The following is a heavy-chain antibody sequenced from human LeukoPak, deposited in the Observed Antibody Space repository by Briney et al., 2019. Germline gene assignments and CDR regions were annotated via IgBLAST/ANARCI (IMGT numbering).Heavy chain of an antibody. CDR2: ISSSGNST. D-gene: IGHD4-23*01. V-gene: IGHV3-11*04. CDR3: ARGARKGDDYGGFFDY. Sequence: GGSLRLSCAASGFTFSDYYMSWIRQAPGKGLEWVSYISSSGNSTYYSDSVRGRFTISRDNAKNSLHLQMNSLRAEDTAVYYCARGARKGDDYGGFFDYWGQGTLVTVSS. J-gene: IGHJ4*02. CDR1: GFTFSDYY.